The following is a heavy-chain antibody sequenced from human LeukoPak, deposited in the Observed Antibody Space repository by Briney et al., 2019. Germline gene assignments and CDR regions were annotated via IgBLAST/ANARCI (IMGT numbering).Heavy chain of an antibody. V-gene: IGHV5-51*01. CDR1: GYIFIDNW. D-gene: IGHD2-2*01. Sequence: GESLKISCKGSGYIFIDNWIGWVRQMPGKGLEWMGIIYPGDSDTRYSPSFQGQVTISADKSISTAYLQWSSLKASDTAMYYCARSRVPAARRGYYYYGMDVWGQGTKVTVSS. CDR3: ARSRVPAARRGYYYYGMDV. CDR2: IYPGDSDT. J-gene: IGHJ6*02.